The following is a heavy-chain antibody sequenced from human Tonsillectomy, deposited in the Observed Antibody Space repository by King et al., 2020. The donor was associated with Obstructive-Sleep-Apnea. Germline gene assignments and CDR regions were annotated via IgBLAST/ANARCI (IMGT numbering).Heavy chain of an antibody. V-gene: IGHV3-48*04. D-gene: IGHD4-17*01. Sequence: VQLVESGGGLVQPGGSLRLSCAASGFTFSSYSMNWVRQAPGKGLEWCSYISSSISTIYYADSVKGRFTISRDNAKNSLYLQMNSLRAEDTAVYYCAREWTTLDYWGQGTLVTVSS. CDR3: AREWTTLDY. J-gene: IGHJ4*02. CDR2: ISSSISTI. CDR1: GFTFSSYS.